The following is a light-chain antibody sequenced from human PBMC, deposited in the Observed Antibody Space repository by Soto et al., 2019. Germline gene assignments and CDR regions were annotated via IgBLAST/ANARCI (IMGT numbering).Light chain of an antibody. V-gene: IGKV3-20*01. J-gene: IGKJ1*01. CDR1: QGIGST. Sequence: EIVMTQSPATLSVSPGEGATLSCRASQGIGSTLAWYQQKPGQTPRLLIYGASSRATGIPDRFSGSGSGTDFTLTISRLEPEDFAVYYCQQYGSSPTWTFGQGTKVDIK. CDR3: QQYGSSPTWT. CDR2: GAS.